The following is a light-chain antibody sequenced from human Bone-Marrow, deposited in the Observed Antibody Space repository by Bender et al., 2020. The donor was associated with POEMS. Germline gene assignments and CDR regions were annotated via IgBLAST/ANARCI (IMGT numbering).Light chain of an antibody. CDR1: NTDIGTYNF. V-gene: IGLV2-11*01. CDR3: CAYAGSRTFVL. J-gene: IGLJ2*01. CDR2: DVH. Sequence: QSALTQPRSVSGSPGQSVTISCIGTNTDIGTYNFVSWYQQHPAEAPKLIIYDVHKRPSGVPDRFSGSKSGNTASLTISGLQADDEGDYYCCAYAGSRTFVLFGGGTKLTVL.